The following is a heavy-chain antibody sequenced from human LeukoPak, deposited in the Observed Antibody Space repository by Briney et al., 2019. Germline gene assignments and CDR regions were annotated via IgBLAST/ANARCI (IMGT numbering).Heavy chain of an antibody. CDR3: ARGRVSRIQLWFGRSNWFDP. CDR1: GYTFTSYD. D-gene: IGHD5-18*01. J-gene: IGHJ5*02. CDR2: MNPNSGNT. Sequence: GASVKVSCKASGYTFTSYDINWVRQATGQGLEWMGWMNPNSGNTGYAQKFQGRVTITRNTSISTAYMELSSLRSEDTAVYYCARGRVSRIQLWFGRSNWFDPWGQGTLVTVSS. V-gene: IGHV1-8*03.